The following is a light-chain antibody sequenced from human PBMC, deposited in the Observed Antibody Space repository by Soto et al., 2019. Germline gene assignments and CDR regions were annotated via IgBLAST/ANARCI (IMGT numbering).Light chain of an antibody. Sequence: IQLTQSPSSLSASVGDRVTLTCRASQGITSDLAWYQQKPWKAPELLIYGASTLQSGVPSRFSGSGSGTDFTLTISSLQPEDFATYYCQQLNDYPITFGQGTRLEIK. CDR2: GAS. J-gene: IGKJ5*01. CDR3: QQLNDYPIT. CDR1: QGITSD. V-gene: IGKV1-9*01.